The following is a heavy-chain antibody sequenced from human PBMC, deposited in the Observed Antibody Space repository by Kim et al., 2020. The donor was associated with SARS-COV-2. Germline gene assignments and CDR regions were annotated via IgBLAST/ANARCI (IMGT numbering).Heavy chain of an antibody. D-gene: IGHD3-22*01. CDR2: ISYDGSNK. CDR1: GFTFSSYA. V-gene: IGHV3-30*04. Sequence: GSLRLSCAASGFTFSSYAMHWVRQAPGKGLEWVAVISYDGSNKYYADSVKGRFTISRDNSKNTLYLQMNSLRAEDTAVYYCARDPDYYDSSGPFDYWGQ. CDR3: ARDPDYYDSSGPFDY. J-gene: IGHJ4*02.